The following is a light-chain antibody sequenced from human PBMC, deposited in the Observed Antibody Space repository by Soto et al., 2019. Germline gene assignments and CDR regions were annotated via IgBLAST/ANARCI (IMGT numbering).Light chain of an antibody. CDR2: EVS. V-gene: IGLV2-14*01. CDR1: SSDVGGYNY. Sequence: QSALTQPASVSGSPGQSITISCTGTSSDVGGYNYVSWYQHHPGKAPKLLIYEVSNRPSGFSNRFSGSKSDNTASLTISGLQPEDEADYYCSSYTTSNTRQIVFGTGTKLTVL. CDR3: SSYTTSNTRQIV. J-gene: IGLJ1*01.